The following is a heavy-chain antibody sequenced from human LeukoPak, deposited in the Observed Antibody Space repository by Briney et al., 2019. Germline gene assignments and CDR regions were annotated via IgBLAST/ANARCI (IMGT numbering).Heavy chain of an antibody. CDR3: ARGLHDRSWYGAH. J-gene: IGHJ4*02. Sequence: GRSLRLSCAASGFTFSDYTMQWVRQAPGKGLEWVALLPPDGSYQYYADSLKGRFTISRDNFKNALYLQMNSLRLEATAVYYCARGLHDRSWYGAHWGQGTLVSVSS. V-gene: IGHV3-30*04. CDR2: LPPDGSYQ. CDR1: GFTFSDYT. D-gene: IGHD6-13*01.